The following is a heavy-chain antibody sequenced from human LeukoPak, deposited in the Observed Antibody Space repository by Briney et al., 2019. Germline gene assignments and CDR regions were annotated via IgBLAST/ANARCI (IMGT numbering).Heavy chain of an antibody. J-gene: IGHJ4*02. D-gene: IGHD5-24*01. CDR3: ATGRDPYKTGH. CDR1: GGSFSPAH. Sequence: SETLSLTCTFSGGSFSPAHWSWIRQPPGKGLEWIGVICDNGNTDYNPSIKSRVTISVDTSKSQFSLKLSSLAAADTAVYYCATGRDPYKTGHWGQGTLVTVSS. V-gene: IGHV4-59*01. CDR2: ICDNGNT.